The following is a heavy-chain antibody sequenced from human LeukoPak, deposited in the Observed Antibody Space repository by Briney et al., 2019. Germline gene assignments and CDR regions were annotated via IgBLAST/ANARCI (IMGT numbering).Heavy chain of an antibody. Sequence: WASVKVSCKASGYSFTSFGISWVRQAPGQGLEWMGWISAYNGNTDYAQKFQGRVTITRDTSASTAYMELSSLRSEDTAVYYCARTYGERGEDRFQHWGQGTLVTVSS. CDR1: GYSFTSFG. J-gene: IGHJ1*01. CDR3: ARTYGERGEDRFQH. CDR2: ISAYNGNT. D-gene: IGHD4-17*01. V-gene: IGHV1-18*01.